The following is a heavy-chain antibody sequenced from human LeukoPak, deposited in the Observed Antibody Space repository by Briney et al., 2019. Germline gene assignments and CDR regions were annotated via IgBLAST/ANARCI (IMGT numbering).Heavy chain of an antibody. CDR1: GFTFSSYA. V-gene: IGHV3-30*04. CDR2: ISYDGSNK. Sequence: GGSLRLSCAASGFTFSSYAMHWVRQAPGKGLEWVALISYDGSNKYYADSVKGRFTISRDNSKNTLYLQMNSLRTEDTAVYYCARAVSSGFFDYWGQGTRVTVSS. D-gene: IGHD3-22*01. J-gene: IGHJ4*02. CDR3: ARAVSSGFFDY.